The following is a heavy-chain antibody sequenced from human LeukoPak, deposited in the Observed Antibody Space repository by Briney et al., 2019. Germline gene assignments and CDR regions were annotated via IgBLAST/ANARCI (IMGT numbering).Heavy chain of an antibody. CDR1: EFTFDDYV. J-gene: IGHJ6*02. Sequence: PGRSLRLSCGVSEFTFDDYVIHWVRQGPGKGLEWVAAMSWTSGSIAYADSVKGRFNIFRDNAQSSLYLQMNSLRAEDTAFYYCAASSGSYDGYYGVEVWGQGTTVIVSS. D-gene: IGHD6-19*01. CDR2: MSWTSGSI. V-gene: IGHV3-9*01. CDR3: AASSGSYDGYYGVEV.